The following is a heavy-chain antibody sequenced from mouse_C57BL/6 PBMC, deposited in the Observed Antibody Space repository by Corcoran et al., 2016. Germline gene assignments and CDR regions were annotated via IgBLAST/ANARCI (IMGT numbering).Heavy chain of an antibody. CDR1: GYTFTDYY. CDR3: ARWRWDLDAMDY. V-gene: IGHV1-26*01. Sequence: EVQLQQSGPELVKPGASVKISCKASGYTFTDYYMNWVKQSHGKSLEWIGDINPNNGGNSYNQKFKGKATLTVTKSYSTASMELRSLTSGDSAVYYCARWRWDLDAMDYVGQGTSGTVSS. D-gene: IGHD4-1*01. CDR2: INPNNGGN. J-gene: IGHJ4*01.